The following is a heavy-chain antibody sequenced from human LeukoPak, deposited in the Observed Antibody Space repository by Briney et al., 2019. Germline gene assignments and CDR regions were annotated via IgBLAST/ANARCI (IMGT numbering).Heavy chain of an antibody. CDR1: GFTFSSYS. D-gene: IGHD5-24*01. Sequence: GSLRLSCAASGFTFSSYSMNWVRQPPGKGLEWIGSIYYSGSTYYNPSLKSRVTISVDTSKNQFSLKLSSVTAADTAVYYCASETRRDGYNYYVFDYWGQGTLVTVSS. J-gene: IGHJ4*02. V-gene: IGHV4-38-2*01. CDR2: IYYSGST. CDR3: ASETRRDGYNYYVFDY.